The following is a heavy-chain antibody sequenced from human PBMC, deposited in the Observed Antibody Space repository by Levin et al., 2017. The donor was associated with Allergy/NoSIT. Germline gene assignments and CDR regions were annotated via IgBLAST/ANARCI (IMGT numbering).Heavy chain of an antibody. CDR3: ANGGVARFGEPDIGDFDY. V-gene: IGHV3-30*18. Sequence: LSLTCAASGFTFSSYGMHWVRQAPGKGLEWVAVISYDGSNKYYADSVKGRFTISRDNSKNTLYLQMNSLRAEDTAVYYCANGGVARFGEPDIGDFDYWGQGTLVTVSS. J-gene: IGHJ4*02. CDR2: ISYDGSNK. CDR1: GFTFSSYG. D-gene: IGHD3-10*01.